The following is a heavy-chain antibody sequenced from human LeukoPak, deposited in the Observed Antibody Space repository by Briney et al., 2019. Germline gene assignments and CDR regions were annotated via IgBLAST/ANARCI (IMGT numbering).Heavy chain of an antibody. V-gene: IGHV1-2*02. CDR3: ARSNRVAARPAGY. CDR2: INPNSGGT. CDR1: GYTFTGYY. D-gene: IGHD6-6*01. Sequence: ASVKVSCKASGYTFTGYYMHWVRQAPGQGLEWMGWINPNSGGTNYAQKFQGRVTMTRDTSISTAYMELSRLRSDDTAVYYCARSNRVAARPAGYWGQGTLVTVSS. J-gene: IGHJ4*02.